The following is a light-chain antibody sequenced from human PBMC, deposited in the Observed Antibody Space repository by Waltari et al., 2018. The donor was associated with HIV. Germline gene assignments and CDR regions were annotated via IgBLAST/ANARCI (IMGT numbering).Light chain of an antibody. V-gene: IGLV3-25*03. CDR2: KNT. J-gene: IGLJ2*01. Sequence: SSELTQPPSVSVSPGQTARITCSGDTLPKQNAYWYQQKAGQAPVLVIYKNTERPSGIPERFSGSSSGTTVTLTISGVQAEDEADFYCQSAGSSAYSVVFGGGTKLTVL. CDR1: TLPKQN. CDR3: QSAGSSAYSVV.